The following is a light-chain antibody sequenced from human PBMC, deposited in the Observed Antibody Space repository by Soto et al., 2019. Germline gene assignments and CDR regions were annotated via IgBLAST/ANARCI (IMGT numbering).Light chain of an antibody. CDR1: QSVLYRSNNKKY. CDR3: QQYYSTPLT. J-gene: IGKJ4*01. V-gene: IGKV4-1*01. Sequence: DIVMTQSPDSLAVSLGERATINCKSSQSVLYRSNNKKYLAWYQQKPGQPPKLLIYWASTRESGVPDRFSGSGSGTDFTLTISSLQAEDVAVYYCQQYYSTPLTFSGGTKVEIK. CDR2: WAS.